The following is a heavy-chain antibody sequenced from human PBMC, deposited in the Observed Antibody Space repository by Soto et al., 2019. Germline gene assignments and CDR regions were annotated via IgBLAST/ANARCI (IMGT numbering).Heavy chain of an antibody. CDR2: INPSGGST. V-gene: IGHV1-46*01. Sequence: ASVKVSCKASGYTFTSYYMHWVRQAPGQGLEWMGIINPSGGSTSYAQKFQGRVTMTRDTSTSTVYIELSSLRSEDTAVYYCARATAGPDTAMVPGPRHFDYWGQGTLVPVSS. CDR1: GYTFTSYY. J-gene: IGHJ4*02. D-gene: IGHD5-18*01. CDR3: ARATAGPDTAMVPGPRHFDY.